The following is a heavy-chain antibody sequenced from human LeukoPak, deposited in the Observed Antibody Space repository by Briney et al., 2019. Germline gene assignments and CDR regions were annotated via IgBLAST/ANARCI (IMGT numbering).Heavy chain of an antibody. V-gene: IGHV1-8*01. Sequence: GASVKVSCKTSGYTFTNYDINWVRQATGQGLEWMGWMNPDSGNTGYAQKFQGRVSMTRNTSITTAYMELSSLGSEDTAIYYCARGKARITMIQAIDSWGQGTLVTVSS. CDR2: MNPDSGNT. CDR3: ARGKARITMIQAIDS. D-gene: IGHD3-22*01. J-gene: IGHJ4*02. CDR1: GYTFTNYD.